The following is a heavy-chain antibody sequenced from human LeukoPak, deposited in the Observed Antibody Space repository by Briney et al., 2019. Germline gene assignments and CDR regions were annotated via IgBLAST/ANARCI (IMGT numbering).Heavy chain of an antibody. D-gene: IGHD2-15*01. CDR1: GCSIRSGDYA. V-gene: IGHV4-30-4*07. Sequence: PSETLSLTCGVSGCSIRSGDYAWSWIRQPPGRGLEWIGYIYYSGNTYYNPSLKSRFSISIDTSENQFSLTLNSVTAADTAMYYCARASVVVVAATLVDDAFDIWGQGTMVTVSS. CDR3: ARASVVVVAATLVDDAFDI. J-gene: IGHJ3*02. CDR2: IYYSGNT.